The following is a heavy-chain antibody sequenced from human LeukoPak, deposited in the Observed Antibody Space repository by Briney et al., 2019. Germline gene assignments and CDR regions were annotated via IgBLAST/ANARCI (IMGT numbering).Heavy chain of an antibody. CDR1: GYTFTSYD. D-gene: IGHD2-2*01. J-gene: IGHJ5*02. Sequence: GASVKVSCKASGYTFTSYDINWVRQATGQGPEWMGWMNPNSGNTGYAQKFQGRVTMTRYTSISTAYMELSSLRSEDTAVYYCARGGYCSSTSCSFHNWFDPWGQGTLVTVSS. CDR2: MNPNSGNT. CDR3: ARGGYCSSTSCSFHNWFDP. V-gene: IGHV1-8*01.